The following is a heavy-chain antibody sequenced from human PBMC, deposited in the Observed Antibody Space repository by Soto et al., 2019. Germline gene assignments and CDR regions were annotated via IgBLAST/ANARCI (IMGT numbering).Heavy chain of an antibody. CDR2: ISGSGGST. CDR1: GFTFSSYA. D-gene: IGHD3-3*01. V-gene: IGHV3-23*01. Sequence: GGSLRLSCAASGFTFSSYAMSWVRQAPGKGLEWVSAISGSGGSTYYAASVKGRFTISRDNSKNTLYLQMNSLRAEDTAVYYCAKDSIFGVVIFVQPNFDYWGQGTLVT. J-gene: IGHJ4*02. CDR3: AKDSIFGVVIFVQPNFDY.